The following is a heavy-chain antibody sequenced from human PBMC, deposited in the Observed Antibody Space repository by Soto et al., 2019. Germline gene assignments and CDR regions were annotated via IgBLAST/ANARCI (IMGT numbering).Heavy chain of an antibody. V-gene: IGHV3-30-3*01. CDR3: AIREYYYGSGSYYNSHYYFDY. J-gene: IGHJ4*02. CDR1: GFTFSSYA. CDR2: ISYDGSNK. D-gene: IGHD3-10*01. Sequence: PGGSLRLSCAASGFTFSSYAMHWVRQAPGKGLEWVAVISYDGSNKYYADSVKGRFTISRDNSKNTLYLQMNSLRAEDTAVYYCAIREYYYGSGSYYNSHYYFDYWGQGTLVTVSS.